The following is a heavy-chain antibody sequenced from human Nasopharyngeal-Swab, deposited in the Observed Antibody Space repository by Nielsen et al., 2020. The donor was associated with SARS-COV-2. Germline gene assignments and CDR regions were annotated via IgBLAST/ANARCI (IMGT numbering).Heavy chain of an antibody. Sequence: ASVKVSCKTSGYTFSSYGISWVRQAPGQGLEWMGWISPYNCNTNYPQKFQGRVTVTADTSTSTAYLELRSLRSDDTAIYYCARKVGAPRAWYFDLWGRGTLVTVSS. CDR2: ISPYNCNT. V-gene: IGHV1-18*01. CDR3: ARKVGAPRAWYFDL. J-gene: IGHJ2*01. CDR1: GYTFSSYG. D-gene: IGHD3-16*01.